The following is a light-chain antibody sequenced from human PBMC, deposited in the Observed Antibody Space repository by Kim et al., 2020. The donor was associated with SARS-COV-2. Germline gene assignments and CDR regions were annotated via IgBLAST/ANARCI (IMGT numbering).Light chain of an antibody. CDR1: EFISAY. Sequence: AAIRDRVTSPWWASEFISAYLAWFQQKPGKVPKVLFFSAATLQSLDASRFSGIWSGTDLTLTISSLQPVEVATYFCQKYDRTPLTFGGGTKVEIK. CDR3: QKYDRTPLT. CDR2: SAA. J-gene: IGKJ4*01. V-gene: IGKV1-27*01.